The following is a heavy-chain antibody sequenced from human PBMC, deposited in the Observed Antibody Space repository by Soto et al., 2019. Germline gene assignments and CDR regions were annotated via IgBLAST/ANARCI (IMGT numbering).Heavy chain of an antibody. CDR3: ARITGRNLDY. CDR2: VDYSGTA. J-gene: IGHJ4*02. CDR1: SGSISVTNVF. D-gene: IGHD1-20*01. V-gene: IGHV4-39*01. Sequence: SETLSLTCTVSSGSISVTNVFWGWVRQPPGKGLDWIGNVDYSGTAYFSPSLATRVTFHVDTSKNQFSLTLYSVTAADTAVYYCARITGRNLDYWGQGILVTLSS.